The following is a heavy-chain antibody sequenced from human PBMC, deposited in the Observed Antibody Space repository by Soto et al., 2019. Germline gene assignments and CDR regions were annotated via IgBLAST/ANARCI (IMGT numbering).Heavy chain of an antibody. J-gene: IGHJ3*01. CDR3: AKDPNGDHLGASDA. D-gene: IGHD4-17*01. CDR2: ISGNGGGT. V-gene: IGHV3-23*01. CDR1: RLTFSNFA. Sequence: EVQFLESGGGLVQPGGSLRLSCTASRLTFSNFAVTWVRQAPGKGLEWVSSISGNGGGTHYADSLKGRFTISRDNSKNTVYLQMNSLGAEDTALYHCAKDPNGDHLGASDAWGQGTLVTVSS.